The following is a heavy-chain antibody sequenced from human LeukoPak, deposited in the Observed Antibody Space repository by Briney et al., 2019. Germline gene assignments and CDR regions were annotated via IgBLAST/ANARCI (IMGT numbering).Heavy chain of an antibody. D-gene: IGHD3-3*01. CDR3: ARGNRDYYDFWSGYNWFDP. V-gene: IGHV1-18*01. Sequence: ASVKVSCTASGYTFTSYGISWVRQAPGQGLEWMGWISAYNGNTNYAQKLQGRVTMTTDTSTSTAYMELRSLRSDDTAVYYCARGNRDYYDFWSGYNWFDPWGQGTLVTVSS. CDR2: ISAYNGNT. J-gene: IGHJ5*02. CDR1: GYTFTSYG.